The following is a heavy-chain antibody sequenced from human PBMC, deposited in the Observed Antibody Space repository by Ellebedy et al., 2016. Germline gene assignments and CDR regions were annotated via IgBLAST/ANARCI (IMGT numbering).Heavy chain of an antibody. Sequence: GGSLRLSCAASGFTFSNAWMSWVXXXPGKGLDLFGRIKSKTDGGTTDYAAPVKGRFTISRDDSKNTLYLQMNSLKTEDTAVYYCTTDAGDFWRANSVGGLDYWGQGTLVTVSS. V-gene: IGHV3-15*01. CDR2: IKSKTDGGTT. D-gene: IGHD3-3*01. J-gene: IGHJ4*02. CDR1: GFTFSNAW. CDR3: TTDAGDFWRANSVGGLDY.